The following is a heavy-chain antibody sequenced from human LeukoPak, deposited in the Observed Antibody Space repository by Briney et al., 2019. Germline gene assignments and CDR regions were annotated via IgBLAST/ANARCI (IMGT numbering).Heavy chain of an antibody. J-gene: IGHJ3*02. CDR1: VFTFTSYI. V-gene: IGHV3-48*01. CDR3: ARNYDSSGYYRHSFDI. D-gene: IGHD3-22*01. CDR2: ISSISSTI. Sequence: VGSLRLSCAPSVFTFTSYIMNWVRQAPGKGLWWVSYISSISSTIYNADSVNGGFTISRDNAQNSLYLQENSLRAQNTHVYYFARNYDSSGYYRHSFDIWSEATMVTVS.